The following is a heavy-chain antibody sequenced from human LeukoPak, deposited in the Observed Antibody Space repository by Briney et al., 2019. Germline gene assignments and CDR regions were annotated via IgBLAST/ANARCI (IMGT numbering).Heavy chain of an antibody. CDR1: GGSFSGYY. J-gene: IGHJ4*02. Sequence: SETLSLTCAVYGGSFSGYYWSWIRQPPGKGLEWIGEINHCGSTNYNPSLKSRVTISVDTSKNQFSLKLSSVTAADTAVYYCARGLRRSNYYGSGSYYRGSYYFDYWGRGTLVTVSS. CDR2: INHCGST. CDR3: ARGLRRSNYYGSGSYYRGSYYFDY. V-gene: IGHV4-34*01. D-gene: IGHD3-10*01.